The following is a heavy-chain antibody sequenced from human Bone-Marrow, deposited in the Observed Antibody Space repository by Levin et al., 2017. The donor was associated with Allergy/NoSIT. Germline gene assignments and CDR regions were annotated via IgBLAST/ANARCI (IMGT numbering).Heavy chain of an antibody. D-gene: IGHD3-10*01. Sequence: GGSLRLSCAASGFTFSNAWMSWVRQAPGKGLEWVGRIKSKTDGGTTDYAAPVKGRFTISRDDSKNTLYLQMNSLKTEDTAVYYCTTQLLWFGELLPIDYWGQGTLVTVSS. V-gene: IGHV3-15*01. CDR1: GFTFSNAW. J-gene: IGHJ4*02. CDR3: TTQLLWFGELLPIDY. CDR2: IKSKTDGGTT.